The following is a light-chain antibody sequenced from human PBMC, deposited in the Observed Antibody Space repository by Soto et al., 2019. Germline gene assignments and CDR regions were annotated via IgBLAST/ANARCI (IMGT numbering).Light chain of an antibody. CDR1: QSVTRSF. CDR2: GAS. Sequence: EIVLTQSPGTLSLSPGERVTLSCRASQSVTRSFLAWYQQIPGQAPRLLIYGASSRATGIPDRFSGSGSGTDFTLTISRLEPEDFAVYYCHQYGSSPQAFGPGTKVDIK. CDR3: HQYGSSPQA. J-gene: IGKJ3*01. V-gene: IGKV3-20*01.